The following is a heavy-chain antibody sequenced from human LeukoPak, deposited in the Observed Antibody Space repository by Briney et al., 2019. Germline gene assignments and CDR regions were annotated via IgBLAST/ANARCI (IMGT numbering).Heavy chain of an antibody. CDR2: ISAYNGNT. D-gene: IGHD6-6*01. J-gene: IGHJ5*02. V-gene: IGHV1-18*01. CDR1: GYTFTSYG. Sequence: ASVKVSCKASGYTFTSYGISWVRQAPGQGLEWMGWISAYNGNTNYAQKLQGRVTLTTDTSASTAYMELRSLRSDDTAVYYCARDLIAARPGWFDPWGQGTLIIVSS. CDR3: ARDLIAARPGWFDP.